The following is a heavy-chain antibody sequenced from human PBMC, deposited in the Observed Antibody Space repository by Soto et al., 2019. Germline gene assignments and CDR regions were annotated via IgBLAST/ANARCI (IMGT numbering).Heavy chain of an antibody. CDR3: ARQLLWFGELFDVYGMDV. V-gene: IGHV4-59*08. CDR1: GGSFSGYY. J-gene: IGHJ6*02. D-gene: IGHD3-10*01. Sequence: PSETLSLTCAVYGGSFSGYYWSWIRQPPGKGLEWIGYIYYSGSTNYNPSLKSRVTISVDTSKNQFSLKLSSVTAADTAVYYCARQLLWFGELFDVYGMDVWGQGTTVTVSS. CDR2: IYYSGST.